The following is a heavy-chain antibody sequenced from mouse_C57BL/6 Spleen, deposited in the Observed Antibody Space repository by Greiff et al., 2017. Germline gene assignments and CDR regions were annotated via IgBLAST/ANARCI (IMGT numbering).Heavy chain of an antibody. D-gene: IGHD1-1*01. Sequence: EVHLVESEGGLVQPGSSMKLSCTASGFTFSDYYMAWVRQVPEKGLEWVANINYDGSSTYYLDSLKSRFIISRDNAKNILYLQMSSLKSEDTATYYCARDNYYGSSSYWYFDVWGTGTTVTVSS. J-gene: IGHJ1*03. CDR3: ARDNYYGSSSYWYFDV. CDR1: GFTFSDYY. CDR2: INYDGSST. V-gene: IGHV5-16*01.